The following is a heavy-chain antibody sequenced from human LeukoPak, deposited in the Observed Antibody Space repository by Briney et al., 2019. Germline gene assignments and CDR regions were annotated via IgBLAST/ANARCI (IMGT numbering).Heavy chain of an antibody. J-gene: IGHJ6*03. CDR1: GGTFSGYT. CDR3: ASGHYYYYMDV. CDR2: INPNSGGT. Sequence: ASVTVSCKASGGTFSGYTISWVRQAPGQGLEWMGWINPNSGGTNYAQKFQGRVTMTRDTSISTAYMELSRLRSGDTAVYYCASGHYYYYMDVWGKGTTVTVSS. V-gene: IGHV1-2*02.